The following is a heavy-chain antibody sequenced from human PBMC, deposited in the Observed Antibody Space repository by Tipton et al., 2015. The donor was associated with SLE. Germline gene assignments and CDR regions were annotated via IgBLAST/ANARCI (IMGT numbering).Heavy chain of an antibody. D-gene: IGHD2-2*01. CDR3: ARGCSSSTCEPFYFFGMDV. J-gene: IGHJ6*02. CDR1: GGYISTGNFY. V-gene: IGHV4-61*05. CDR2: VFRGGST. Sequence: GLVKPSETLSLICTVSGGYISTGNFYWGWIRQPPGKGLEWIGEVFRGGSTNYSPSLESRVTITVDMSKNQFSLRLISVTAADTAVYYCARGCSSSTCEPFYFFGMDVWGQGP.